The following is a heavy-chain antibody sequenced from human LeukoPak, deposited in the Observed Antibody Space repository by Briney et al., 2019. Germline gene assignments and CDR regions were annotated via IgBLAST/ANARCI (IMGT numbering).Heavy chain of an antibody. CDR3: VKDLSYESSGSFFDS. CDR2: ISWDGTT. V-gene: IGHV3-43*01. D-gene: IGHD3-22*01. CDR1: GFTFEDYT. J-gene: IGHJ4*02. Sequence: AGGFLRLSCAASGFTFEDYTMHWVRQAPGKTLEWVSLISWDGTTYYADSVKGRFTISRDNSKDSLYLQMDTLRSEDTAFYYCVKDLSYESSGSFFDSWGQGALVTVS.